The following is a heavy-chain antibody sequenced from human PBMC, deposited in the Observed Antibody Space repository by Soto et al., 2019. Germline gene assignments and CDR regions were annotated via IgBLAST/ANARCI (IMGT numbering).Heavy chain of an antibody. D-gene: IGHD2-2*02. Sequence: PGGSLRLSCAASGFTFSSYAMSWVRQAPGKGLEWVSAISGSGGSTYYADSVKGRFTISRDNSKNTLYLQMNSLRAEDTAVYYCAKARYQLLYLSWFDPWGQGTLVTVSS. J-gene: IGHJ5*02. CDR1: GFTFSSYA. CDR2: ISGSGGST. CDR3: AKARYQLLYLSWFDP. V-gene: IGHV3-23*01.